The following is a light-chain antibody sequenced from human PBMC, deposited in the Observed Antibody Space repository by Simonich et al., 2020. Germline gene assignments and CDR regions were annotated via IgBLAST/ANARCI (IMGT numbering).Light chain of an antibody. J-gene: IGKJ4*01. CDR3: QQYDNLLQT. V-gene: IGKV1-33*01. CDR1: QDISNY. Sequence: DIQLTQSPSSLSASVGDRVTITCQASQDISNYLNWYQQKPGKAPKLLIYDASNLETGVPSRFSGSGSGTDFTFTISSLQPEDMATYYCQQYDNLLQTFGGGTKVEIK. CDR2: DAS.